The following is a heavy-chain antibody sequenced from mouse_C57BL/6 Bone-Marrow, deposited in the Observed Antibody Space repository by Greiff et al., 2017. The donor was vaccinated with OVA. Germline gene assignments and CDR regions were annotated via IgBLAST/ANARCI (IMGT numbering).Heavy chain of an antibody. D-gene: IGHD4-1*01. V-gene: IGHV1-80*01. CDR3: ALTGRLYYCDY. Sequence: QVQLQQSGAELVKPGASVKISCKASGYAFSSYWMNWVKQRPGKGLEWIGQIYPGDGDTNYNGKFKGKATLTADKSSSTAYMQLSSLTSEDSAVYFCALTGRLYYCDYWGQGTTLTVSS. CDR1: GYAFSSYW. CDR2: IYPGDGDT. J-gene: IGHJ2*01.